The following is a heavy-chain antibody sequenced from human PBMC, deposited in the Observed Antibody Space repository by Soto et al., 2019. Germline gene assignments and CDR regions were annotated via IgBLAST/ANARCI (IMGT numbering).Heavy chain of an antibody. D-gene: IGHD3-22*01. CDR3: ARESYDSSGYLDY. CDR1: GGSISSGGYS. J-gene: IGHJ4*02. CDR2: IYHSGST. Sequence: SETLSLTCAVSGGSISSGGYSWSWIRQPPGKGLEWIGYIYHSGSTYYNPSLKSRVTISVDRSKNQFSLKLSSVTAADTTVYYCARESYDSSGYLDYWGQGTLVTVSS. V-gene: IGHV4-30-2*01.